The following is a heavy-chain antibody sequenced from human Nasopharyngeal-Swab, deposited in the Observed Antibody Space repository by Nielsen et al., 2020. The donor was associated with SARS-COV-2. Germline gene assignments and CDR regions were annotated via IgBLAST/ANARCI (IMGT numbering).Heavy chain of an antibody. D-gene: IGHD4-23*01. Sequence: SETLSLTCTVSGGSISSGSYYWSWIRQPAGKGLEWIGRIYTSGSTNYNPSLKSRVTISVDTSKNQFSLKLSPVTAADTAVYYCARESNGGRRAFDIWGQGTMVTVSS. CDR2: IYTSGST. CDR1: GGSISSGSYY. J-gene: IGHJ3*02. V-gene: IGHV4-61*02. CDR3: ARESNGGRRAFDI.